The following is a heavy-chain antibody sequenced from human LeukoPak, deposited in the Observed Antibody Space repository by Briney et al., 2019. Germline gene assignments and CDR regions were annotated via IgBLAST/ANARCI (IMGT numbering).Heavy chain of an antibody. J-gene: IGHJ5*02. V-gene: IGHV4-39*07. CDR1: GGSISSSSYY. D-gene: IGHD3-9*01. CDR2: IYYSGST. CDR3: ARVDFDVLGVDYDILTGTSKGFDP. Sequence: SETLSLTCTVSGGSISSSSYYWGWIRQPPGKGLEWIGSIYYSGSTYYNPSLKSRVTISVDTSKNQFSLKLSSVTAADTAVYYCARVDFDVLGVDYDILTGTSKGFDPWGQGTLVTVSS.